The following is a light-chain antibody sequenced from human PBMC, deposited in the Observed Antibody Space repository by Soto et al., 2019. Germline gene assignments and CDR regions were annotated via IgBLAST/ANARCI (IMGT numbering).Light chain of an antibody. CDR3: QQSYSTPPWT. Sequence: DIQMTQSPSSLSASVGDRVTITCRASQSISSYLNWYQQKPGKAPKLLIYAASSLQSGVPSRFSGSGSGTYFTLTISRLQPEDFATYYCQQSYSTPPWTFGQGTKVEIK. V-gene: IGKV1-39*01. CDR1: QSISSY. CDR2: AAS. J-gene: IGKJ1*01.